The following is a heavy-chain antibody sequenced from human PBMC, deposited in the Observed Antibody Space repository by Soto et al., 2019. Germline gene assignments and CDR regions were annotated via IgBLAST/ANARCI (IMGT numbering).Heavy chain of an antibody. V-gene: IGHV3-23*01. D-gene: IGHD2-15*01. J-gene: IGHJ4*02. Sequence: EVQLLDSGGDLVQPGGSLRLSCAASGFTFINYAMSWVRQAPGKGLEWVSTVSGSAGSTYYADSVKGRFTISRDNSKNTLYLQMNSLRAEDTAIYYCAKMSRGYCTGGSCNGGVSYFDYWGPGTLVTVSS. CDR2: VSGSAGST. CDR1: GFTFINYA. CDR3: AKMSRGYCTGGSCNGGVSYFDY.